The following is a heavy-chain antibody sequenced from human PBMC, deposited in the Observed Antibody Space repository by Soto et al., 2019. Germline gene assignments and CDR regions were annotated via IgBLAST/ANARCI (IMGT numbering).Heavy chain of an antibody. CDR1: GDSVSSNSAA. D-gene: IGHD3-9*01. Sequence: PSQTLSLTCAISGDSVSSNSAAWNWIRQSPSRGLEWLGRTYYRSKWYNDYAVSVKSRITINPDTSKNQFSLQLNSVTPEDTAVYYCARISRYYDILTGYYIDYYYYGMDVWGQGTTVTVSS. CDR2: TYYRSKWYN. CDR3: ARISRYYDILTGYYIDYYYYGMDV. J-gene: IGHJ6*02. V-gene: IGHV6-1*01.